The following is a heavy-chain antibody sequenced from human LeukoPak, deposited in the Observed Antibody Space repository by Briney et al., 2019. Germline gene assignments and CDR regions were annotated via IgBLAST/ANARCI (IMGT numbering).Heavy chain of an antibody. D-gene: IGHD6-13*01. CDR1: GFTFSSYG. CDR3: ARVKSSSWYGGCDY. V-gene: IGHV3-33*01. Sequence: GRSLRLSCAASGFTFSSYGMHWVRRAPGKGLEWVAVIWYDGSSKYYADSVKGRFTISRDNSKNTLYLQMNSLRAEDTAVYYCARVKSSSWYGGCDYWGQGTLVTVSS. J-gene: IGHJ4*02. CDR2: IWYDGSSK.